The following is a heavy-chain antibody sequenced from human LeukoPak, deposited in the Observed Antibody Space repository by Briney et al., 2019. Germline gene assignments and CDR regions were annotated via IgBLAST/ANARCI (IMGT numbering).Heavy chain of an antibody. Sequence: GGSLRLSCAASGFTFNDYYMSWIRQAPGKGLEWLSYINIGGTNTHYADSVKGRFTISMDNAKKSPYLEMNNLRADDKAVYYCATDGAGFDTWGQGVLVTVSS. V-gene: IGHV3-11*01. CDR2: INIGGTNT. CDR1: GFTFNDYY. J-gene: IGHJ5*02. CDR3: ATDGAGFDT.